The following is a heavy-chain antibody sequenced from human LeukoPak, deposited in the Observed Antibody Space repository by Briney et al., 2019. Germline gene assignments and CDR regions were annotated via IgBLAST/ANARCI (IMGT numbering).Heavy chain of an antibody. J-gene: IGHJ4*02. D-gene: IGHD3-22*01. V-gene: IGHV3-30-3*01. Sequence: PGRSLRLSCAASGFTFSSYAMHWVRQAPGKGLEWVAVISYDGSNKYYADSVKGRFTISRDNSKNTLYLQMNSLRAEDTAVYYCARDLRQRALVVITGPEVDYWGQGTLVTVSS. CDR2: ISYDGSNK. CDR1: GFTFSSYA. CDR3: ARDLRQRALVVITGPEVDY.